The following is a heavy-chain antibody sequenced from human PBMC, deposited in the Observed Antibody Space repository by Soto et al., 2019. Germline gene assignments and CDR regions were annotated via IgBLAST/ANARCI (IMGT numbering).Heavy chain of an antibody. D-gene: IGHD6-19*01. J-gene: IGHJ4*02. Sequence: ESLKISSKGAGYSCSSYWIGLVLQMPGKGLEWMGNIYPADSDTRYSPSFRGQVTLSVDKSISTAYLQWSSLRASGSVMYYCARLLSGSGPFDYWGQGTQVTVSS. CDR3: ARLLSGSGPFDY. V-gene: IGHV5-51*01. CDR1: GYSCSSYW. CDR2: IYPADSDT.